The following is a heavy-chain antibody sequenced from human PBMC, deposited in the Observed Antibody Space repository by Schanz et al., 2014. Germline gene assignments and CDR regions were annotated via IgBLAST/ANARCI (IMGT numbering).Heavy chain of an antibody. CDR3: ARIGGSVFDY. Sequence: QVQLVDSGGGLVKPGGSLRLSCTASGFPFSDYFMAWIRQPPGRGLEWVSYVSSSSSYTHYADSVKGRFTISRDSAENSLYLQMNSLRAEDTAVYYCARIGGSVFDYWAQGTLVTVSS. D-gene: IGHD3-10*01. CDR1: GFPFSDYF. J-gene: IGHJ4*02. V-gene: IGHV3-11*05. CDR2: VSSSSSYT.